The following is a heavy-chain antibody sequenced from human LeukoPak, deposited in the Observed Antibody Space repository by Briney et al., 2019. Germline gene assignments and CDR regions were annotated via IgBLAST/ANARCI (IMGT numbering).Heavy chain of an antibody. CDR1: GFTFSSYE. J-gene: IGHJ4*02. D-gene: IGHD4-17*01. CDR2: ISSSGSTI. Sequence: GGSLRLSCAASGFTFSSYEMNWVRQAPGKGLEWASYISSSGSTIYYADSVKGRFTISRDNAKNSLYLQMNSLRAEDTAVYYCAATTVTTSDYWGQGTLVTVSS. CDR3: AATTVTTSDY. V-gene: IGHV3-48*03.